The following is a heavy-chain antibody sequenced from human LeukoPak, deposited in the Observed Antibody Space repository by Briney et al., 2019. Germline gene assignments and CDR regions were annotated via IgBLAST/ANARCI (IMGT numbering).Heavy chain of an antibody. CDR3: ARYCSGGSCYVGDYYYYGMDV. D-gene: IGHD2-15*01. Sequence: GGSLRLSCAASGFTVSSNYMSWVRQAPGKGLEWVSVIYSGGSTYYADSVKGRFTISRDNSKNTLYLQMNSLRAEDTAVYYCARYCSGGSCYVGDYYYYGMDVWGQGTTVTVSS. J-gene: IGHJ6*02. CDR1: GFTVSSNY. CDR2: IYSGGST. V-gene: IGHV3-53*01.